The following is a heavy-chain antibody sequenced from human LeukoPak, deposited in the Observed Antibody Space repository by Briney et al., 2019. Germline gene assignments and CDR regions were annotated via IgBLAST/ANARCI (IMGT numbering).Heavy chain of an antibody. CDR2: INHSGST. CDR3: ARATGGATDWFDP. D-gene: IGHD1-26*01. Sequence: PSETLSLTCAVYGGSFSGYYWSWIRQPPGKGLEWIGEINHSGSTNYNPSLKSRVTISVDTSKNQFSLKLSSVTAADTAVYYCARATGGATDWFDPWGQGTLVTVSS. J-gene: IGHJ5*02. V-gene: IGHV4-34*01. CDR1: GGSFSGYY.